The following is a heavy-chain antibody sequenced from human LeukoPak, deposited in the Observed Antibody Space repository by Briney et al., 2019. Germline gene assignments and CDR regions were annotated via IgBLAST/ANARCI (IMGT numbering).Heavy chain of an antibody. Sequence: ASVKVSCKVSGYTLTELSMHWVRQAPGKGLEWMGGFDPEDGETIYAQKFQGRVTMTEDTSTDTAYMELSSLRSEDTAVYYCARSTYGSGPYYYYYMDVWGKGTMVTVSS. J-gene: IGHJ6*03. CDR1: GYTLTELS. CDR3: ARSTYGSGPYYYYYMDV. D-gene: IGHD3-10*01. CDR2: FDPEDGET. V-gene: IGHV1-24*01.